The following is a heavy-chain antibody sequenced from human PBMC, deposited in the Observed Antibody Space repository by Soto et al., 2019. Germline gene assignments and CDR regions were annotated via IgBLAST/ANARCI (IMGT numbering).Heavy chain of an antibody. V-gene: IGHV4-59*01. Sequence: SETLSLTCTVSGGSISSNYWTWIRQPPGKGLGWIGYVYNSGSTNYNPSLKSRVTISEDTSKSQFSLKVNSMTAADTAVYYCARYRREAVAGYTLDNWGQGILVTVSS. CDR2: VYNSGST. D-gene: IGHD6-13*01. J-gene: IGHJ4*02. CDR1: GGSISSNY. CDR3: ARYRREAVAGYTLDN.